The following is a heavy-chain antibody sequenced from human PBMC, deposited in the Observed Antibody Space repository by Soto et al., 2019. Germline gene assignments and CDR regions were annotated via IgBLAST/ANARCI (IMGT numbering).Heavy chain of an antibody. Sequence: QITLKESGPTLVKPTQTLTLTCTFSGFSLSTSGVGVGWIRQTPGNALEWLALMYWDDDKRYRPSLNSRLTINNDPCKTQVVLIMSNMDAVDTGTYYCAHSVRMVRGAGGYYFGSWGQGTLVAVSS. CDR2: MYWDDDK. D-gene: IGHD3-10*01. J-gene: IGHJ4*02. CDR3: AHSVRMVRGAGGYYFGS. CDR1: GFSLSTSGVG. V-gene: IGHV2-5*02.